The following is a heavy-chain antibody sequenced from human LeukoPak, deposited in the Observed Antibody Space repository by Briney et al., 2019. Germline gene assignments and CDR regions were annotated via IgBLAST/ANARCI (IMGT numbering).Heavy chain of an antibody. V-gene: IGHV1-8*01. CDR3: ARSSVGARRRIDY. J-gene: IGHJ4*02. CDR2: MNPNSGNT. Sequence: ASAKVSCKASGYTFTSYDINWVRQATGQGLEWMGWMNPNSGNTGYAQKVQGRVTMTRSTSINTAYMELNSLTSGDTAVYYCARSSVGARRRIDYWGQGTLVTVSS. D-gene: IGHD1-26*01. CDR1: GYTFTSYD.